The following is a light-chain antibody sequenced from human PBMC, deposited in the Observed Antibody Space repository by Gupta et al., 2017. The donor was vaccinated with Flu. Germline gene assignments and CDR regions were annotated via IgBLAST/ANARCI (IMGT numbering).Light chain of an antibody. CDR2: WAS. CDR3: QQYYSTPYT. J-gene: IGKJ2*01. Sequence: SLGERATTNCKSSQSVLYSSNNKNYLAWYQQKPGQPPKLLIYWASTRESGVPDRFSGSGSGTXFTLTIXSLQAEDVAVYYCQQYYSTPYTFGXGTKLEIK. V-gene: IGKV4-1*01. CDR1: QSVLYSSNNKNY.